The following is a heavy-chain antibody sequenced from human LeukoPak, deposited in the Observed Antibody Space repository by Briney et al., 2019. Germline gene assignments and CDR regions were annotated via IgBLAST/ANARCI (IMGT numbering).Heavy chain of an antibody. CDR1: GGSISIYY. V-gene: IGHV4-4*07. D-gene: IGHD3-10*01. CDR3: ARETSGTYYNPLGYMDV. CDR2: IFTSGIT. Sequence: PSETLSLTCAVSGGSISIYYWNWIRQPAGKGLEWIGRIFTSGITNYNPSLKSRVTMSVDTSKNQFSLNLSSVVAADTAIYSCARETSGTYYNPLGYMDVWGKGTTVTVSS. J-gene: IGHJ6*03.